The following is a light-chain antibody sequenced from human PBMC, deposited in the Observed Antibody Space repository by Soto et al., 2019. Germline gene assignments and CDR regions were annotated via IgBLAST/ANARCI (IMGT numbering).Light chain of an antibody. V-gene: IGLV2-11*01. Sequence: QSVLTQPRSVSGSPGQSVTISCTETSSDVGRYDYVSWYQQYPGEAPKLIIYDVTERPSGVPDRFSGSKSGNTASLTISGLRAEDEAAYSCCSFAGSYSYVFGSGTKVTVL. CDR1: SSDVGRYDY. CDR2: DVT. J-gene: IGLJ1*01. CDR3: CSFAGSYSYV.